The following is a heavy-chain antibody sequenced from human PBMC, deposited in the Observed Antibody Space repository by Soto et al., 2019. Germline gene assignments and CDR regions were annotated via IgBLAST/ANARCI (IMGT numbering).Heavy chain of an antibody. D-gene: IGHD1-7*01. Sequence: PGGSLRLSCAASGFTFSSYAMSWVRQAPGKGLEWVSAISGSGGSTYYADSVKGRFTISRDNSKNTLYLQMNSLRAEDTAVYYCAKDLLGYNWNYESPSYIGPDAIDIWGQATMVT. J-gene: IGHJ3*02. CDR3: AKDLLGYNWNYESPSYIGPDAIDI. CDR1: GFTFSSYA. CDR2: ISGSGGST. V-gene: IGHV3-23*01.